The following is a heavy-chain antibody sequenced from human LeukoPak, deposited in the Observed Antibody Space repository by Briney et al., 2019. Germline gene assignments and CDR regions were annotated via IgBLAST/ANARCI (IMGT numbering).Heavy chain of an antibody. CDR1: GFTFNYYA. J-gene: IGHJ4*02. Sequence: GGSLRLSCAASGFTFNYYAMSWVRQAPGKGLEWVSGISDNEGSTYYTDSVKGRFTISRDNTKNAVYLQMNNLRPDDTAVYFCARHDSFIPYWGQGTLVTVSS. V-gene: IGHV3-23*01. D-gene: IGHD5-18*01. CDR2: ISDNEGST. CDR3: ARHDSFIPY.